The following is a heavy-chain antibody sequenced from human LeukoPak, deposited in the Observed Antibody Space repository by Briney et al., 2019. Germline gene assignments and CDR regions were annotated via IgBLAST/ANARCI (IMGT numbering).Heavy chain of an antibody. D-gene: IGHD3-10*01. J-gene: IGHJ5*02. CDR3: ARGRGTSRTYYYGSGSFWWFDP. CDR2: VSDRGST. V-gene: IGHV4-31*03. CDR1: GGSISSGVYY. Sequence: SQTLSLTCTVSGGSISSGVYYWSWIRQHPGKGLEWVGYVSDRGSTYYNPSLKSRVTVSVDTSKNQFSLKLSSVTAADTAVYYCARGRGTSRTYYYGSGSFWWFDPWGQGTLVTVSS.